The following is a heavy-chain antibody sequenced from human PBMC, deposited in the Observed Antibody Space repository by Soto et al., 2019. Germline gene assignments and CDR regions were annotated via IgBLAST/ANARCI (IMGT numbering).Heavy chain of an antibody. D-gene: IGHD1-7*01. CDR3: ARQNYNSVLFDY. CDR1: GGSISSGDYY. J-gene: IGHJ4*02. CDR2: IYYSGST. Sequence: TSETLSLTCTVSGGSISSGDYYWSWIRQPPGKGLEWIGYIYYSGSTYYNPSLKSRVTISVDTSKNQFSLKLSSVTAADTAVYYCARQNYNSVLFDYWGQGTPVTVSS. V-gene: IGHV4-30-4*01.